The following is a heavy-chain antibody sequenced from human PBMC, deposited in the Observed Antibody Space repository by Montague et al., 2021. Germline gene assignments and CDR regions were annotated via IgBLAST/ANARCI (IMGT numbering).Heavy chain of an antibody. CDR3: ARADCGGNSYWYFDL. D-gene: IGHD4-23*01. CDR2: ST. J-gene: IGHJ2*01. V-gene: IGHV4-34*13. Sequence: STKYNPSLKSRVTISVDTSKNQFSLKLSSVSAADTAVYYCARADCGGNSYWYFDLWGRGTLVTVSS.